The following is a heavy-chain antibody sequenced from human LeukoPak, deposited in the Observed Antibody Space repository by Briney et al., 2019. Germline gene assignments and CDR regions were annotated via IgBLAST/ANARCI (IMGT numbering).Heavy chain of an antibody. CDR1: GGSISSYY. D-gene: IGHD1-7*01. CDR3: ARRITGTTGAFDI. J-gene: IGHJ3*02. V-gene: IGHV4-59*08. CDR2: IYYSGST. Sequence: SQTLSLTCTVSGGSISSYYWSWIRQPPGKGLEWIGYIYYSGSTNYNPSLKSRVTISVDTSKSQFSLKLSSVTAADTAVYYCARRITGTTGAFDIWGQGTMVTVSS.